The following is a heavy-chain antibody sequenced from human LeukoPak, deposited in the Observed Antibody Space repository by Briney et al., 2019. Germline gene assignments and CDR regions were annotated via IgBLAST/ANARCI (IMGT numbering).Heavy chain of an antibody. CDR2: ISWNSGSI. V-gene: IGHV3-9*01. J-gene: IGHJ5*02. CDR3: AKDIRYGSGTTRGFDP. D-gene: IGHD3-10*01. CDR1: GFTFDDYA. Sequence: GRSLRLSCAASGFTFDDYAMHWVRQAPGKGLEWVSGISWNSGSIGYADSVKGRFTISRDNAKNSLYLQMNSLRAEDTALYYCAKDIRYGSGTTRGFDPWGQGTLVTVSS.